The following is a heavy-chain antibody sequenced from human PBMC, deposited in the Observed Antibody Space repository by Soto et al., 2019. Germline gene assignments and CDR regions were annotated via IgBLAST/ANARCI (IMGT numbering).Heavy chain of an antibody. CDR1: GGSISSYY. CDR2: IYYSGST. D-gene: IGHD3-3*01. Sequence: SETLSLTCTVSGGSISSYYWSWIRQPPGKGLEWIGYIYYSGSTNYNPSLKSRVTISVDTSKNQFSLKLSSVTAADTAVYYCARGYDFWSGYYDYWGQGTLVTVSS. J-gene: IGHJ4*02. CDR3: ARGYDFWSGYYDY. V-gene: IGHV4-59*01.